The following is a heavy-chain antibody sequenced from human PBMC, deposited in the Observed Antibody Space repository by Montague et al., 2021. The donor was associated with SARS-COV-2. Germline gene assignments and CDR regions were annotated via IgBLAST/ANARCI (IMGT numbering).Heavy chain of an antibody. Sequence: TLSLICTVSGGSISSGGYYWSWIRQHPGKGLERIGYIYYSGSTYYNPSLKSRVTISVDTSKNQFSLKLSSVTAADTAVYYCARVQGITMIVVVIGAFDIWGQGTMVTVSS. D-gene: IGHD3-22*01. CDR2: IYYSGST. CDR1: GGSISSGGYY. CDR3: ARVQGITMIVVVIGAFDI. V-gene: IGHV4-31*03. J-gene: IGHJ3*02.